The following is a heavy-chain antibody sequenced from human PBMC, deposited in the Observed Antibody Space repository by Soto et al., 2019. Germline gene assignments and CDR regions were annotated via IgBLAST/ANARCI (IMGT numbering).Heavy chain of an antibody. J-gene: IGHJ6*04. CDR3: AKKTYYYGAGVYYYSGTDV. CDR1: GYTFTSYY. CDR2: INPSGGST. D-gene: IGHD3-10*01. V-gene: IGHV1-46*01. Sequence: ASVKLSCKASGYTFTSYYMHWVRQAPGQGLEWMGIINPSGGSTSYAQKFQGRVTMTRDTSTSTVYMELSSLRSEDTAVYYCAKKTYYYGAGVYYYSGTDVWGKGNTVTVSS.